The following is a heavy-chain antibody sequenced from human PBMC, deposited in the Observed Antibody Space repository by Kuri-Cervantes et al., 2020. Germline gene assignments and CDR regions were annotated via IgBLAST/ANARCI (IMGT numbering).Heavy chain of an antibody. Sequence: SETLSLTCAVSGGSISSGGYSWSWIRQPPGKGLEWIGYIYHSGSTYYNPSLKSRVTISVDRSKNQFSLKLSSVTAADTAVYYCARDRRITMVRGTGYYGMDVWGQGTTVTVSS. V-gene: IGHV4-30-2*01. CDR1: GGSISSGGYS. D-gene: IGHD3-10*01. CDR3: ARDRRITMVRGTGYYGMDV. CDR2: IYHSGST. J-gene: IGHJ6*02.